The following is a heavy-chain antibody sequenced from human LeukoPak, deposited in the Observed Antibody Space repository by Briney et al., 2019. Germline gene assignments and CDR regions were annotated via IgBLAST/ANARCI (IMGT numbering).Heavy chain of an antibody. D-gene: IGHD3-10*01. CDR3: ARARTPYYYGSAYFDY. Sequence: GGSLRLSCAASGFTFSSYAMHWVRQAPGKGLEWVAVISYDGSNKYYADSVKGRFTISRDNSKNTLYLQMNSLRAEDTAVYYCARARTPYYYGSAYFDYWGQGTLVTVSS. CDR1: GFTFSSYA. CDR2: ISYDGSNK. J-gene: IGHJ4*02. V-gene: IGHV3-30-3*01.